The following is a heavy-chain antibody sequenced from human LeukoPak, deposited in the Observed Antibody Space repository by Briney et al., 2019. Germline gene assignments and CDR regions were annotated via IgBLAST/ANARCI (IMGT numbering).Heavy chain of an antibody. J-gene: IGHJ5*02. Sequence: ASVKVSCKASGYTFTSYYMHWVRQAPEQGIEWMGIINPSGGSTSYAQKFQGRVTMTRDTSTSTVYMELSSLRSEDTAVYYCARARPPVVGATKVGNWFDPWGQGTLVTVSS. D-gene: IGHD1-26*01. CDR2: INPSGGST. V-gene: IGHV1-46*01. CDR1: GYTFTSYY. CDR3: ARARPPVVGATKVGNWFDP.